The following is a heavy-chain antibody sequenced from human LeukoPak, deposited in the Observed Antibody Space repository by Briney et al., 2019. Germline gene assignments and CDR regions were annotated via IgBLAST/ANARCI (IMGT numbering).Heavy chain of an antibody. CDR2: ISSSSYI. D-gene: IGHD3-9*01. J-gene: IGHJ3*02. CDR3: ARGRYFDWLSPDGFDI. Sequence: PGGSLRLSCTASGFTFSTYSLNWVRQAPGKGVEWVSSISSSSYIYYADSVKGRFTISRDNAKNSLYLQMNSLRAEDTAVYFCARGRYFDWLSPDGFDIWGQGTMVTVSS. V-gene: IGHV3-21*01. CDR1: GFTFSTYS.